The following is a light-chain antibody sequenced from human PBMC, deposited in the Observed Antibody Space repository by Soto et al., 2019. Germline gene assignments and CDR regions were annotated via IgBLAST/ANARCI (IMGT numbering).Light chain of an antibody. CDR2: DAS. Sequence: EIVLTQSPATLSLSPGERSTLSCRTSQSVNNYLAWYQQKPGQPPRLLIFDASDRATGTPVRFRGSGSGTDFTLTISSLEPEDFAVYYCQQRSDWPPWTFGQGTKVDIK. CDR3: QQRSDWPPWT. J-gene: IGKJ1*01. CDR1: QSVNNY. V-gene: IGKV3-11*01.